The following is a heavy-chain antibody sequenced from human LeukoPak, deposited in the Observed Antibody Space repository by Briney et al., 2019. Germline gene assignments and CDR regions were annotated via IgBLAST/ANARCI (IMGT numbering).Heavy chain of an antibody. CDR2: ISYDGSNK. CDR1: GFTFSSYA. D-gene: IGHD1-26*01. J-gene: IGHJ4*02. Sequence: GGSLRLSCAASGFTFSSYAMHWVRQAPGKGLEWVAVISYDGSNKYYADSVKGRFTISRDNSKNTLYLQMNSLRAEDTAVYYCAIDGTRGYWGQGTLVTVSS. V-gene: IGHV3-30-3*01. CDR3: AIDGTRGY.